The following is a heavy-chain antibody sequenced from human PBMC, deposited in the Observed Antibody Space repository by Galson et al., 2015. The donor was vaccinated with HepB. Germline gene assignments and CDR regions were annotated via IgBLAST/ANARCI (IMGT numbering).Heavy chain of an antibody. V-gene: IGHV1-24*01. J-gene: IGHJ3*01. CDR1: GYPLTDLS. CDR2: FDPEGGET. CDR3: VTSLGWKASNL. Sequence: SVKVSCKVSGYPLTDLSMHWVRQAPGKGLEWMGGFDPEGGETVSAQRFQGRLIMTEDTSTDAAYMELSSLTSDDTAVYYCVTSLGWKASNLWGHGTVVTVSS. D-gene: IGHD1-1*01.